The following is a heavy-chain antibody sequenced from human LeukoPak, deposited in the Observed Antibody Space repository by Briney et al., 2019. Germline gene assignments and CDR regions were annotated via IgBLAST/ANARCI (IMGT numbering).Heavy chain of an antibody. J-gene: IGHJ2*01. V-gene: IGHV3-21*01. D-gene: IGHD6-19*01. CDR2: ISSSSSYI. CDR3: AKQEQWLAYWYFDL. CDR1: GFTFSSYS. Sequence: GGSLRLSCAASGFTFSSYSMNWVRQAPGKGLEWVSSISSSSSYIYYADSVKGRFTISRDNAKNSLYLQMNSLRAEDTAVYYCAKQEQWLAYWYFDLWGRGTLVTVSS.